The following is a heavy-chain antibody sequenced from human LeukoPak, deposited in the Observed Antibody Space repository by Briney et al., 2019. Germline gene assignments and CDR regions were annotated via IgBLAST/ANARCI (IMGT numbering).Heavy chain of an antibody. CDR1: GGSISSYS. D-gene: IGHD6-19*01. V-gene: IGHV4-4*07. Sequence: SETLSLACTVSGGSISSYSWSWIRQPAGKGLEWIGRIYSSGSANYNPSLKSRVTMPVDTSKNQFSLKLSSVTAADTAVYYCARDQDGQWLVFDYWGQGTLVTVSS. J-gene: IGHJ4*02. CDR3: ARDQDGQWLVFDY. CDR2: IYSSGSA.